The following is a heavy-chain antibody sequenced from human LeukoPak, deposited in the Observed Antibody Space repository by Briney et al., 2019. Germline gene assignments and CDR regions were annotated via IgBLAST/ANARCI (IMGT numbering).Heavy chain of an antibody. V-gene: IGHV3-11*01. CDR3: ARDEAYYYDSSGSGH. D-gene: IGHD3-22*01. J-gene: IGHJ4*02. CDR1: GFTFSDYY. Sequence: PGGSLRLSCAASGFTFSDYYMSWIRQAPGKGLEWVSYISSSGSTIYYAGSVKGRFTISRDNAKNSLYLQMNSLRAEDTAVYYCARDEAYYYDSSGSGHWGQGTLVTVSS. CDR2: ISSSGSTI.